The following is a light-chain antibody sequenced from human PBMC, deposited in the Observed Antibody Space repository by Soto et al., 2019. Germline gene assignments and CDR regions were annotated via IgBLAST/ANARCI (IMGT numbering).Light chain of an antibody. CDR2: GAS. CDR3: QQHHNWPPT. CDR1: QSVGKS. Sequence: IVLTQSPDTLSLSPGEGATLSCRASQSVGKSLAWYHQKPGQAPRLLIYGASTRATGIPDRFSGSGSGTDFTLTITRLAPADFAPYYCQQHHNWPPTFGQGTKVDIQ. J-gene: IGKJ1*01. V-gene: IGKV3D-20*02.